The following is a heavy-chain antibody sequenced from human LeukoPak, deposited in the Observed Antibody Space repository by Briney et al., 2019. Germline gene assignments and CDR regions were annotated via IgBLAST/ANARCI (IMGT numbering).Heavy chain of an antibody. V-gene: IGHV3-21*01. CDR3: ARLPDPYSYGDY. Sequence: GGSLRLSCAASGFTLSSYSMNWVRQAPGKGLEWVSSISSSSSYIYYAGSVKGRFTISRDNAKNSLYLQMNSLRAEDTAVYYCARLPDPYSYGDYWGQGTLVTVSS. CDR1: GFTLSSYS. CDR2: ISSSSSYI. D-gene: IGHD5-18*01. J-gene: IGHJ4*02.